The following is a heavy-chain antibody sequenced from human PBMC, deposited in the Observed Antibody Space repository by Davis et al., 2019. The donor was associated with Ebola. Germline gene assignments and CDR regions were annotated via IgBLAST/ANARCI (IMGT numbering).Heavy chain of an antibody. Sequence: ASVKVSCKASGYTFTSYGISWVRQAPGQGLEWMGWISAYNGNTNYAQKLQGRVTMTTDTSTGTAYMELRSLRSDDTAVYYCARGITMVRGVTPFDYWGQGTLVTVSS. CDR1: GYTFTSYG. J-gene: IGHJ4*02. D-gene: IGHD3-10*01. V-gene: IGHV1-18*01. CDR3: ARGITMVRGVTPFDY. CDR2: ISAYNGNT.